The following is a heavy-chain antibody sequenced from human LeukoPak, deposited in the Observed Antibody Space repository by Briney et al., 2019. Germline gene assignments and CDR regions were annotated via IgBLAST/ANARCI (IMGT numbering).Heavy chain of an antibody. Sequence: GGSLLLSCAASAFTFSTYSMHWVRQAPGKGLEWVAAISYDGPNKNYADAVKGRFTISRDNSKNTLYLQMNILRAEDTAVYYCARGLRIAVAGNIDYWGQGTLVTVSS. J-gene: IGHJ4*02. V-gene: IGHV3-30*04. CDR3: ARGLRIAVAGNIDY. D-gene: IGHD6-19*01. CDR1: AFTFSTYS. CDR2: ISYDGPNK.